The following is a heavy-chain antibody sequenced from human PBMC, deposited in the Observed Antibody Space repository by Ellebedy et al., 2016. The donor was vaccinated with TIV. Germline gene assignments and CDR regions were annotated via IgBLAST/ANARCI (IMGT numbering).Heavy chain of an antibody. CDR1: GDFISSSSSY. CDR2: IYYSGST. Sequence: MPSETLSLTCTVSGDFISSSSSYWGWIRHPPGKGLEWIGSIYYSGSTFYRPSLRSRVTISLDTSKNQFSLRVTSVTAADTAVYYCARGPDFGNGYVSWFDPWGQGILVTVSS. J-gene: IGHJ5*02. CDR3: ARGPDFGNGYVSWFDP. V-gene: IGHV4-39*07. D-gene: IGHD3-3*01.